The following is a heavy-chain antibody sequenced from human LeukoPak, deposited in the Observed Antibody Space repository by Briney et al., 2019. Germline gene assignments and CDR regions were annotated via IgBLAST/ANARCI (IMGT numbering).Heavy chain of an antibody. Sequence: GESLKISCKGSGYSFTNYWIAWVRQMPGKGLEWMGIIYPGDSDTRYSPSFQGQVTISADKSISTAYLQWSSLKASDTAMYYCARHKRAVAGTWDSFDYWGQGTLVTVSS. D-gene: IGHD6-19*01. CDR2: IYPGDSDT. CDR3: ARHKRAVAGTWDSFDY. V-gene: IGHV5-51*01. CDR1: GYSFTNYW. J-gene: IGHJ4*02.